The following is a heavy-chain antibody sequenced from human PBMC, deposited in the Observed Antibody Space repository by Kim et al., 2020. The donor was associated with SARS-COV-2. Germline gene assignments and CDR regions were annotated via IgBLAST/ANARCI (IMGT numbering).Heavy chain of an antibody. J-gene: IGHJ4*02. Sequence: ASVKVSCKASGYTFTSYAMNWVRQAPGQGLEWMGWINTNTGNPTYAQGFTGRFVFSLDTSVSTAYLQISSLKAEDTAVYYCARDLYRGERSSSGLEWGQGTLVTVSS. V-gene: IGHV7-4-1*02. D-gene: IGHD6-13*01. CDR2: INTNTGNP. CDR3: ARDLYRGERSSSGLE. CDR1: GYTFTSYA.